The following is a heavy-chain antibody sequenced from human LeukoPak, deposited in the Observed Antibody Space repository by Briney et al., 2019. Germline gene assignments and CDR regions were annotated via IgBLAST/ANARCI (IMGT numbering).Heavy chain of an antibody. V-gene: IGHV4-34*01. CDR3: ARGYYGSGKPRNYYYYYGMDV. J-gene: IGHJ6*04. Sequence: SETLSLTCAVYGGSFSGYYWSWIRQPPGKGLEWIGEINHSGSTNYNPSLKSRVTISVDTSKNQFSLKLSPVTAADTAVYYCARGYYGSGKPRNYYYYYGMDVWGKGTTVTVSS. CDR2: INHSGST. D-gene: IGHD3-10*01. CDR1: GGSFSGYY.